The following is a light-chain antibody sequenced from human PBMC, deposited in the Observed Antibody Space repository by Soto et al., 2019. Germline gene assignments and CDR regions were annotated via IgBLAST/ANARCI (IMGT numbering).Light chain of an antibody. J-gene: IGLJ1*01. CDR3: CSHAGDNTYV. CDR2: EVT. Sequence: QSALTQPSSASGSPGQSVTISCTGTSSDVGGYNYVSWYQQHPGKAPKLMIYEVTKRPSGVPDRFSGSKSGNTASLTVSGLQAEDEADYFSCSHAGDNTYVFGTGTKVTVL. CDR1: SSDVGGYNY. V-gene: IGLV2-8*01.